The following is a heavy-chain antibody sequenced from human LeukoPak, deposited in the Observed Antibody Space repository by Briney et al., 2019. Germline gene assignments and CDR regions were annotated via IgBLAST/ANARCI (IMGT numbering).Heavy chain of an antibody. V-gene: IGHV4-34*01. D-gene: IGHD6-6*01. CDR2: INHSGST. CDR3: AIPMSQYSSSSRRALHSQQYFQH. J-gene: IGHJ1*01. Sequence: KPSQTLSLTCAVYGGSFSGYSWSWIRPPPGKGLEWIGEINHSGSTNYNPSLKSRVTISADTSKNQFSLKLSSVTAADTAVYYCAIPMSQYSSSSRRALHSQQYFQHWGQGTLVTVSS. CDR1: GGSFSGYS.